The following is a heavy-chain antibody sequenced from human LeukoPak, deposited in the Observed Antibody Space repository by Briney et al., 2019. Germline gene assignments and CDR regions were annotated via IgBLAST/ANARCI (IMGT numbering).Heavy chain of an antibody. D-gene: IGHD3-22*01. J-gene: IGHJ3*02. Sequence: PSETLSLTCTVSGGSISSYYWSWIRQPPGKGLEWIGYIYYSGSTNYNPSLKSRVTISVDTSKNQFSLKLSSVTAADTAVYYCARDRSPSSGYYDSAFDIWGQGTMVTVSS. V-gene: IGHV4-59*01. CDR3: ARDRSPSSGYYDSAFDI. CDR1: GGSISSYY. CDR2: IYYSGST.